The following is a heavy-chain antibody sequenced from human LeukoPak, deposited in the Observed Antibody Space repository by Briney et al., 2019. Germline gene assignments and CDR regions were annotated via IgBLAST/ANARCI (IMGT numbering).Heavy chain of an antibody. Sequence: PSETLSLTCNVSSGSLRENYWSWIRQSPGKGLEWIAEINHSGSTNYNPSLKSRVTISADTSKNQFSLRLSSVTAAGTAVYYCARLQFLSGGYYAFDSWGQGSPVSVSS. CDR3: ARLQFLSGGYYAFDS. CDR2: INHSGST. J-gene: IGHJ4*02. V-gene: IGHV4-34*01. CDR1: SGSLRENY. D-gene: IGHD3-3*01.